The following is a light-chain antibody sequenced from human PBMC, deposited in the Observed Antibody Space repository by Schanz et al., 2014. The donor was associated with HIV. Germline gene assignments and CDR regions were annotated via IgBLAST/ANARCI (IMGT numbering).Light chain of an antibody. CDR3: GTWDNSLSGGLVL. Sequence: QSVLTQPPSVSAAPRQKVTISCSGSTSNIGNNYVSWYQQFPGTAPKLLIYDNNRRPSGIPDRFSGSKSGTSATLGITGLQTGDEADYCCGTWDNSLSGGLVLFGGGTKLTVL. CDR1: TSNIGNNY. J-gene: IGLJ2*01. CDR2: DNN. V-gene: IGLV1-51*01.